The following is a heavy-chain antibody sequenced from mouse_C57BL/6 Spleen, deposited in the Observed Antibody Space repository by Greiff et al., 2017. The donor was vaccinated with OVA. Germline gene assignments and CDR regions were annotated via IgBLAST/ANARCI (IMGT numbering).Heavy chain of an antibody. CDR1: GFSFNTYA. J-gene: IGHJ1*03. V-gene: IGHV10-1*01. CDR2: IRSKSNNYAT. CDR3: VRQYYGSSYWYFDV. D-gene: IGHD1-1*01. Sequence: VQVVESGGGLVQPKGSLKLSCAASGFSFNTYAMNWVRQAPGKGLEWVARIRSKSNNYATYYADSVKDRFTISRDDSESMLYLQMNNLKTEDTAMYYCVRQYYGSSYWYFDVWGTGTTVTVSS.